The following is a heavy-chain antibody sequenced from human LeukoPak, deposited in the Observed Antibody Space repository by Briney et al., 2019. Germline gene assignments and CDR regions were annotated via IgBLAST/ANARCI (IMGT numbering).Heavy chain of an antibody. Sequence: ASETLSLTCSVSGASVNDYCWTWIRQPPGKGLEWIGYVYHTGTSGYHPSLKSRVAMSLDTSKNQVSLKLRSVTAADTAVYFCTRVVNGGHFDYWGQGTLVTVSS. CDR2: VYHTGTS. D-gene: IGHD2-8*01. J-gene: IGHJ4*02. CDR1: GASVNDYC. CDR3: TRVVNGGHFDY. V-gene: IGHV4-59*02.